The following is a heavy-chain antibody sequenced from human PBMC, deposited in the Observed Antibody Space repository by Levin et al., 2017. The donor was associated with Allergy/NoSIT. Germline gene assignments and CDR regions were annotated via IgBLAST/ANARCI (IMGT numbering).Heavy chain of an antibody. V-gene: IGHV4-4*02. CDR3: ATFSGWYAAT. D-gene: IGHD6-19*01. CDR2: IYHSGNT. CDR1: GHSISDFNW. Sequence: SQTLSLTCSVSGHSISDFNWFAWFRQPPGKRLEWIGEIYHSGNTNYNPSLQSRVSISVDKSDNQFSLKMTSMTAADTALYYCATFSGWYAATWGQGTLVTVSS. J-gene: IGHJ5*02.